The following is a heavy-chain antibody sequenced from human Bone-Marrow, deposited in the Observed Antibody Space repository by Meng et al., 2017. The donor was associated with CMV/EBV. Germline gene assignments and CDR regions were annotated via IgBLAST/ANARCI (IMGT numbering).Heavy chain of an antibody. D-gene: IGHD2-2*01. CDR1: GYTFTSYG. CDR2: ISAYNGNT. Sequence: ASVKVSCKASGYTFTSYGISWVRQAPGQGLEWMGWISAYNGNTDYAQKLQGRVTMTTDTSTSTAYMELRSLRSEDTAVYYCARIVVPAARVSYYYYGMDVWGQGPTVTVSS. J-gene: IGHJ6*02. CDR3: ARIVVPAARVSYYYYGMDV. V-gene: IGHV1-18*01.